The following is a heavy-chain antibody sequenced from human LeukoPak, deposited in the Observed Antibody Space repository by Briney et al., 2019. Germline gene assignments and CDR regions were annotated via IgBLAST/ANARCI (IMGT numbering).Heavy chain of an antibody. V-gene: IGHV3-30*18. CDR1: GFTFSSYA. J-gene: IGHJ3*02. D-gene: IGHD3-10*01. CDR2: ISYDGSNK. Sequence: GGSLRLSCAASGFTFSSYAMTWVRQAPGKGLEWVAVISYDGSNKYYADSVKGRFTISRDNSKNTLYLQMNSLRAEDTAVYYCAKSLGGSGSYLDDAFDIWGQGTMVTVSS. CDR3: AKSLGGSGSYLDDAFDI.